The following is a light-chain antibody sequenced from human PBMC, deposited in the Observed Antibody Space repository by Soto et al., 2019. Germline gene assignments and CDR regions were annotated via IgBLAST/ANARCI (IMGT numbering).Light chain of an antibody. V-gene: IGKV1-5*01. CDR1: QTINTC. CDR3: QQHINYPYT. Sequence: DILMTQFPSTLSLSLGDRVTISCRASQTINTCLAWYQQKPGPAPKLLIYDASSLEGGIPSRFSGSGSGTDFTLTISSLQPDDLATYYCQQHINYPYTFGQGTKVEIK. CDR2: DAS. J-gene: IGKJ2*01.